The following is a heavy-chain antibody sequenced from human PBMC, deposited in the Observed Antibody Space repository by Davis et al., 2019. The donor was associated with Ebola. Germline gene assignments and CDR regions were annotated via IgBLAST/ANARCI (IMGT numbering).Heavy chain of an antibody. Sequence: SVKVSCKASGGTFSSYAISWVRQAPGQGLEWMGGIIPIFGTANYAQKFQGRVTITADESTSTAYMELSSLRSEDTAVYYCASPVGYCSSTSCLDAFDIWGQGTMVTVSS. CDR3: ASPVGYCSSTSCLDAFDI. J-gene: IGHJ3*02. CDR2: IIPIFGTA. D-gene: IGHD2-2*01. CDR1: GGTFSSYA. V-gene: IGHV1-69*13.